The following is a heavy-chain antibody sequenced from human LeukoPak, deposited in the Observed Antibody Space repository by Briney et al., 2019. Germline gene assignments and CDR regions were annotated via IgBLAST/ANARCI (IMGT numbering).Heavy chain of an antibody. Sequence: TSETLSLTCTVSGGSISSYYWSWIRQPPGKGLEWIGYIYYSGSTNYNPSLKSRVTISVDTSKNQFSLKLSSVTAADTAVYYCARVGLRQLVYLDYWGQGTLVTVSS. CDR2: IYYSGST. V-gene: IGHV4-59*08. CDR1: GGSISSYY. D-gene: IGHD6-6*01. J-gene: IGHJ4*02. CDR3: ARVGLRQLVYLDY.